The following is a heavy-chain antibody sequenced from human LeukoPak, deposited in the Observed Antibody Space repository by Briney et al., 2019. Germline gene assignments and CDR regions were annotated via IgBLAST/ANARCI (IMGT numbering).Heavy chain of an antibody. Sequence: PGGSLRLSCAASGFTFSSSAMSWVRQAPGKGLEWVANIKQDGSEKYYVDSVKGRFTISRDNAKNSLYLQMNSLRADDTAVYYCARDHEDITIFGVVTRGAFDIWGQGTMVTVSS. CDR3: ARDHEDITIFGVVTRGAFDI. V-gene: IGHV3-7*01. CDR1: GFTFSSSA. D-gene: IGHD3-3*01. CDR2: IKQDGSEK. J-gene: IGHJ3*02.